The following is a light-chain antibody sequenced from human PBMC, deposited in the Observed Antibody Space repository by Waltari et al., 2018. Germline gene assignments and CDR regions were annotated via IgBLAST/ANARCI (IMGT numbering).Light chain of an antibody. V-gene: IGKV4-1*01. J-gene: IGKJ2*01. CDR1: QSFLYSSNNKNY. Sequence: DIVMTQSPDSLAVSLGERATINCKSSQSFLYSSNNKNYLAWYQQQPGQPPKLLIYWASTQESGVPDRFSGSGSGTDFTLTISSLQAEDVAVYYCQQYYSTPPYTFGQGTKLEIK. CDR3: QQYYSTPPYT. CDR2: WAS.